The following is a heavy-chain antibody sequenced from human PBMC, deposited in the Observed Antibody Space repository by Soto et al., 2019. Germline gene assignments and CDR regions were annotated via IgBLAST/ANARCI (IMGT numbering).Heavy chain of an antibody. D-gene: IGHD3-3*01. CDR2: ISSSSTI. CDR3: AIDRRITIFGEYYSYYDMDV. J-gene: IGHJ6*02. CDR1: GFTFCDYY. V-gene: IGHV3-11*04. Sequence: PGGSLRLSCAASGFTFCDYYMNWVRQAPGKGLEWVSSISSSSTIYYADSVKGRFTISRDNAKNSLYLQMNSLRAEDTAVYYCAIDRRITIFGEYYSYYDMDVWGQGTTVTVAS.